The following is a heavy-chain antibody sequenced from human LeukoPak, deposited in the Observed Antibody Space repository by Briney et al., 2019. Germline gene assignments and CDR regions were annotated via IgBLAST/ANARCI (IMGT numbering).Heavy chain of an antibody. Sequence: SETLSLTCTVSGDSISDYYWSWIRQPPGKGLEYIGYIYYSGSTNYNPSLKSRVTMSVDTSKNQFSLKLSSVTAADTAVYYCARDPNLYGSGAFDYWGQGTLVIVSA. CDR1: GDSISDYY. CDR3: ARDPNLYGSGAFDY. J-gene: IGHJ4*02. CDR2: IYYSGST. D-gene: IGHD3-10*01. V-gene: IGHV4-59*12.